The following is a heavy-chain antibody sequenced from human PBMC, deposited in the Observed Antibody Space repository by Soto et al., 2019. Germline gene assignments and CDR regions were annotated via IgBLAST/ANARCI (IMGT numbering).Heavy chain of an antibody. CDR3: ARAVEGLDY. CDR1: GGSISSYY. Sequence: QVQLQESGPGLVKPSETLSLTCTVSGGSISSYYWSWIRQPPGKGLEWIGYIYYSGSTNYNPSLKSRVTISVDTSKNQFSLKLSSVTAADTAVYYCARAVEGLDYRGQGTLVTVSS. J-gene: IGHJ4*02. CDR2: IYYSGST. V-gene: IGHV4-59*01.